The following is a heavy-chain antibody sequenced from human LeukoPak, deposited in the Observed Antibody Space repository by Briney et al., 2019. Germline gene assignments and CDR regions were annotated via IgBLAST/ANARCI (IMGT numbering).Heavy chain of an antibody. D-gene: IGHD4-23*01. CDR2: IGISSGNT. CDR1: GFTFSDYS. J-gene: IGHJ4*02. V-gene: IGHV3-48*04. Sequence: PGGSLRLSCVASGFTFSDYSLNWVRQAPGKGLEWISYIGISSGNTKYADSVKGRFTISGDNAKNSLYLQMNSLRVDDTAVYYCARDRGYSTFDYWGQGTLVTVSS. CDR3: ARDRGYSTFDY.